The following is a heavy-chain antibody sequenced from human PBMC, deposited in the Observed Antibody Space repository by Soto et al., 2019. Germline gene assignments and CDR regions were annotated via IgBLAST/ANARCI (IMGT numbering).Heavy chain of an antibody. V-gene: IGHV3-30*18. Sequence: GGSLRLSCAASGFTFSSYGMHWVRQAPGKGLEWVAVISYDGSNKYYADSVKGRFTISRDNSKNTLYLQMNSLRAEDTAVYYCAKDPGGATTLDWYFDLWGRGTLVTVSS. CDR1: GFTFSSYG. J-gene: IGHJ2*01. CDR2: ISYDGSNK. D-gene: IGHD1-26*01. CDR3: AKDPGGATTLDWYFDL.